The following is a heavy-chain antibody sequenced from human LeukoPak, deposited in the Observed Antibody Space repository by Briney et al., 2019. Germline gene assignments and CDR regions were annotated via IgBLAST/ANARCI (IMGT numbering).Heavy chain of an antibody. CDR3: ASRYCSSTSCYIPDV. CDR1: GGSFSGYY. Sequence: SETLSLTCAVYGGSFSGYYWSWIRQPPRKGLEWIGEISHSGSTNYNPSLKSRVTISVDTSKNQFSLKLSSVTAADTAVYYCASRYCSSTSCYIPDVWGKGTTVTVSS. V-gene: IGHV4-34*01. CDR2: ISHSGST. D-gene: IGHD2-2*02. J-gene: IGHJ6*04.